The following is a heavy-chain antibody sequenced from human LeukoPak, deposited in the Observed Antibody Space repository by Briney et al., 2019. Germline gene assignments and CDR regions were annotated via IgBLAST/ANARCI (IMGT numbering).Heavy chain of an antibody. J-gene: IGHJ5*02. D-gene: IGHD6-19*01. CDR1: GYTFTSYD. CDR2: MNPNSGNT. Sequence: ASVKVSCKASGYTFTSYDIDWVRQATGQGLEWMGWMNPNSGNTGYAQKFQGRVTMTRNTSISTAYMELSSLRSEDTAVYYCARVYSSGWYVNWFDPWGQGTLVTVSS. V-gene: IGHV1-8*01. CDR3: ARVYSSGWYVNWFDP.